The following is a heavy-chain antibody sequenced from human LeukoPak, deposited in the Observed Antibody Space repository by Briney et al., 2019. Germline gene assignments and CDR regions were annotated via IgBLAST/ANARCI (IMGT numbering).Heavy chain of an antibody. J-gene: IGHJ4*02. V-gene: IGHV4-61*02. Sequence: SETLSLTCTVSGGSISSGSYYWSWIRQPAGKGLEWIGRIYTSGSTNYNPSLKSRVTISVDTSKNQFSLKLSSVTAADTAVYYCARGDYDFWSGYSWGPLDYWGQGTLVTVSS. D-gene: IGHD3-3*01. CDR1: GGSISSGSYY. CDR3: ARGDYDFWSGYSWGPLDY. CDR2: IYTSGST.